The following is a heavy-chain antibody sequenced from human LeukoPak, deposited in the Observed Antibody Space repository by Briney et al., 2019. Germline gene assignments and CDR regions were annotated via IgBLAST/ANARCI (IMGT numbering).Heavy chain of an antibody. CDR2: IYYSGST. D-gene: IGHD3-3*01. J-gene: IGHJ5*02. CDR3: AGTYYDFWSGYYGTNWFDP. CDR1: GGSISSYY. Sequence: SETLSLTCTVSGGSISSYYWSWIRQPPGKGLEWIGYIYYSGSTNYNPSLKSRVTISVETSKNQFSLKLSSVTAADTAVYYCAGTYYDFWSGYYGTNWFDPWGQGALVTVSS. V-gene: IGHV4-59*01.